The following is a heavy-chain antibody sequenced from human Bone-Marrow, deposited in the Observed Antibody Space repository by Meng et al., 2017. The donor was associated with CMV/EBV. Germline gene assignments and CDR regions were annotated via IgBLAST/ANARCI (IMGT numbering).Heavy chain of an antibody. CDR2: IYYSGST. CDR3: ARGYSSGPTYYYYGMDV. Sequence: GSLRLSCTVSGGSISSYYWSWIRQPPGKGLEWIGYIYYSGSTNYNPSLKSRVTISVDTSKNQFSLKLSSMTAADTAVYYCARGYSSGPTYYYYGMDVWGQGTTVTVSS. CDR1: GGSISSYY. J-gene: IGHJ6*02. V-gene: IGHV4-59*01. D-gene: IGHD6-19*01.